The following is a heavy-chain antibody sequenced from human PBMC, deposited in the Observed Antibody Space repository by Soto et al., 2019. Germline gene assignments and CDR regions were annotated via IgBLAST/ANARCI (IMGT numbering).Heavy chain of an antibody. J-gene: IGHJ4*02. D-gene: IGHD3-22*01. CDR2: MNPNSGNT. CDR3: ARGGVTMIVVVITPFDY. Sequence: ASVKVSCKASGYTFTSYDINWVRQATGQGLEWMGWMNPNSGNTGYAQKFQGRVTMTRNTSISTAYMELSSLRSEDTAVYYCARGGVTMIVVVITPFDYWSQGTLVTVSS. V-gene: IGHV1-8*01. CDR1: GYTFTSYD.